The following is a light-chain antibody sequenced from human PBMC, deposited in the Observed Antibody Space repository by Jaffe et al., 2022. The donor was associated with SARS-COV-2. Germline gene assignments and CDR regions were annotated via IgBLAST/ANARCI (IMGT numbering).Light chain of an antibody. CDR3: AAWDDSLNAVV. CDR1: SSNIGSNT. V-gene: IGLV1-44*01. Sequence: QSVLTQPPSASGTPGQRVTVSCSGSSSNIGSNTVNWYQQVPGTAPTLLIYSNNQRPSGVRDRFSGSKSGTSASLAISGLQSEDEADYYCAAWDDSLNAVVFGGGTKLTVL. CDR2: SNN. J-gene: IGLJ2*01.